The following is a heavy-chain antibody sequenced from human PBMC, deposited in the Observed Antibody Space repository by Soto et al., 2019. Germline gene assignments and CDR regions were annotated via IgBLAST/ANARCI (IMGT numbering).Heavy chain of an antibody. V-gene: IGHV5-51*01. CDR2: MYPGDSDT. D-gene: IGHD3-22*01. Sequence: TGESLKISCRGSGYDFNTNWFGWVRQLPGRGLEWVGIMYPGDSDTRLHPSLQGHVTLSADVTVSTAFLQWRTLKTSDSGMYFCARLPRDCNKTSCYYADHWRQGTSVTVSS. J-gene: IGHJ4*02. CDR1: GYDFNTNW. CDR3: ARLPRDCNKTSCYYADH.